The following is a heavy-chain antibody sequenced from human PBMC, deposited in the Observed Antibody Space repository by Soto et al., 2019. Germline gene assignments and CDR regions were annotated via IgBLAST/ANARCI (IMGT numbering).Heavy chain of an antibody. D-gene: IGHD3-10*01. J-gene: IGHJ5*01. CDR3: ARDILSGGAYPDS. Sequence: GSLRLSCAASGFTFSTYTMNWVRQAPGKGLEWIPSISSGSSYIYYAGSVKGRFTISRDNAKNSLFLQMNSLRADDTAVYYCARDILSGGAYPDSWGQGTKVTVSS. CDR1: GFTFSTYT. V-gene: IGHV3-21*01. CDR2: ISSGSSYI.